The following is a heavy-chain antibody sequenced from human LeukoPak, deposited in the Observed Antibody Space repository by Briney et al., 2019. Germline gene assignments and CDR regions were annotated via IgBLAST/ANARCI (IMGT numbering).Heavy chain of an antibody. CDR3: ARGGYDILTGSPLGFDP. CDR2: INPNSGGT. CDR1: GYTFTGYY. D-gene: IGHD3-9*01. J-gene: IGHJ5*02. Sequence: ASVKVSCKASGYTFTGYYMHWVRQAPGQGLEWMGWINPNSGGTNYAQKFQGWVTMTRDTSISTAYMELSRLRSDDTAVYYCARGGYDILTGSPLGFDPWGQGTLVTVSS. V-gene: IGHV1-2*04.